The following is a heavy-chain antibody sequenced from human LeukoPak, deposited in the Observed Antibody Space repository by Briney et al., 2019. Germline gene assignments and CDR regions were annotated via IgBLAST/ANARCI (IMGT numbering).Heavy chain of an antibody. CDR2: IYHSGST. D-gene: IGHD1-26*01. V-gene: IGHV4-34*01. CDR1: GGSFSGYY. CDR3: ARDGRELGMDV. J-gene: IGHJ6*02. Sequence: SETLSLTCAVYGGSFSGYYWSWIRQPPGKGLEWIGEIYHSGSTNYNPSLKSRVTISVDKSKNQFSLKLSSVTAADTAVYYCARDGRELGMDVWGQGTTVTVSS.